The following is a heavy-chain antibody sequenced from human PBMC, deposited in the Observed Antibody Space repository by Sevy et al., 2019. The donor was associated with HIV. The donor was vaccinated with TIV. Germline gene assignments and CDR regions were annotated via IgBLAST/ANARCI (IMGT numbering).Heavy chain of an antibody. V-gene: IGHV3-21*01. D-gene: IGHD3-3*01. CDR3: AREEAYYDFWSGYYSKYYFDY. CDR2: ISSSSSYI. CDR1: GFTFSSYS. J-gene: IGHJ4*02. Sequence: GGSLRLSCAASGFTFSSYSMNWVRQAPGKGLEWVSSISSSSSYIYYADSVKGRFTISRDNAKNSLYLQMNSLRAEDTVVYYCAREEAYYDFWSGYYSKYYFDYWGQGTLVTVSS.